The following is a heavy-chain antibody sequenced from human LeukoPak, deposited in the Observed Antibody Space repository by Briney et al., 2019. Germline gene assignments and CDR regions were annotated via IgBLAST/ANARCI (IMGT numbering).Heavy chain of an antibody. CDR2: IKYDGSEN. J-gene: IGHJ4*02. D-gene: IGHD3-10*01. Sequence: GGSLRLSCAASGFTFIDSWMTWVRQAPGKGLEWVANIKYDGSENYYVDSVKGRFTISRDNAKNSLYLQMNSLRAEDTAVYYCARDAFGVSDYWGQGTLVTVSS. V-gene: IGHV3-7*01. CDR3: ARDAFGVSDY. CDR1: GFTFIDSW.